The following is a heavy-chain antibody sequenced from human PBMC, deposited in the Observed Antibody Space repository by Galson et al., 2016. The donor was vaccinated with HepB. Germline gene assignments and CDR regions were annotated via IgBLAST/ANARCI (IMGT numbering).Heavy chain of an antibody. Sequence: SETLYLTCSVSGGSISTYSYYWGWIRQSPEKGLEWIGNIYHTGSTYYNPSLRSRVTISIDTSNNHFSMNLTSVTAADTGVCYCARQATSGWYDSWGQGSLVIVSS. J-gene: IGHJ5*02. CDR1: GGSISTYSYY. V-gene: IGHV4-39*01. CDR3: ARQATSGWYDS. D-gene: IGHD6-19*01. CDR2: IYHTGST.